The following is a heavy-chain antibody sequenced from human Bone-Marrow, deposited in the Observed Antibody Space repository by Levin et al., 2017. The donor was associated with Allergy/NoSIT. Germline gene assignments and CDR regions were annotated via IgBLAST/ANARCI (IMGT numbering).Heavy chain of an antibody. Sequence: SETLSLTCTVSGGSISGSSYYWGWIRQPPGKGLEWIGSIYYTGTTYYNPSLTSRVAISVDTSKNQFSLKLTSVTAADTAVYYCARILLASAGVYGYWGPGVLVTVSS. CDR1: GGSISGSSYY. CDR2: IYYTGTT. D-gene: IGHD2-8*01. J-gene: IGHJ4*02. V-gene: IGHV4-39*07. CDR3: ARILLASAGVYGY.